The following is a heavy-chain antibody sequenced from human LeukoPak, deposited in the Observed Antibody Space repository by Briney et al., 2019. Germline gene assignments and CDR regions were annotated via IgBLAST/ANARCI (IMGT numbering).Heavy chain of an antibody. V-gene: IGHV1-46*01. CDR1: GYTFTRYY. CDR2: INPNTGGT. J-gene: IGHJ5*02. Sequence: ASVKVSCKPSGYTFTRYYMHWLRQAPGQRPEWMGTINPNTGGTSYADNFQDRLTMTTDTSTSTLYMDLSSLTSEDTAVYYCARDPQTFGGNWFDPWGQGTLGSVSS. CDR3: ARDPQTFGGNWFDP. D-gene: IGHD3-16*01.